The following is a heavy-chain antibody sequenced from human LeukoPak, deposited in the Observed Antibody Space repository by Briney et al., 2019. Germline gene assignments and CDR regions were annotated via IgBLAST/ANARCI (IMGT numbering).Heavy chain of an antibody. J-gene: IGHJ4*02. V-gene: IGHV1-8*02. CDR1: GYTFTNYT. Sequence: ASVKVSCKASGYTFTNYTLNWVRQAPGQGLEWMGWMSPNSGDTGCAQKFQGRVTMTRDTSIGTAYMELSSLRSEDTAVYYCARTFRVNPGTDFDYWGQGTLVTVSS. D-gene: IGHD3-3*01. CDR2: MSPNSGDT. CDR3: ARTFRVNPGTDFDY.